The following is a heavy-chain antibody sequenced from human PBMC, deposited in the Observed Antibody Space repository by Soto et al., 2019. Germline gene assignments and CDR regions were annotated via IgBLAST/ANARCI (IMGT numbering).Heavy chain of an antibody. CDR1: GYTFTSYY. V-gene: IGHV1-46*01. CDR3: AREPSHCDFWSRYSIGWFDP. D-gene: IGHD3-3*01. J-gene: IGHJ5*02. Sequence: ASVKVSCKASGYTFTSYYMHWVRQAPGQGLEWMGIINPSGGSTSYAQKFQGRVTMTRDTSTSTVYMELSSLRSEDTAVYYCAREPSHCDFWSRYSIGWFDPWGQGTLVTLSS. CDR2: INPSGGST.